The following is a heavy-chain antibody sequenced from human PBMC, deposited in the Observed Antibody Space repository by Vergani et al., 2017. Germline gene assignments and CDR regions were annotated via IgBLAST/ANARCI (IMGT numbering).Heavy chain of an antibody. V-gene: IGHV4-59*13. D-gene: IGHD3-9*01. J-gene: IGHJ6*02. Sequence: QVQLEESGPGLVKPSETLSLTCTVSGGSFNTYYWSWIRQSPGKGLEWIGYIYSTGNTNYNPSLNSRVTMSVDTSKNQFSLKLRSVTAADTAVYFCARVMYRDXASTGYRLEGMDIWGQGTTVTISS. CDR3: ARVMYRDXASTGYRLEGMDI. CDR2: IYSTGNT. CDR1: GGSFNTYY.